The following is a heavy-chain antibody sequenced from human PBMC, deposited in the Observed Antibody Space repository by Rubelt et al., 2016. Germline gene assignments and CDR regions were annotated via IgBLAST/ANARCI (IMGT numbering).Heavy chain of an antibody. CDR1: GASISIFY. V-gene: IGHV4-4*07. Sequence: LSLTCTVSGASISIFYWSWIRKSAGQGLEWIGRVDPSGSTNSNPSLKSRITMSVDTSKNQFSLKLNSVTAADTAVYFCARGWGSRWYYFDYWGQGILVTVSS. D-gene: IGHD6-13*01. CDR2: VDPSGST. J-gene: IGHJ4*02. CDR3: ARGWGSRWYYFDY.